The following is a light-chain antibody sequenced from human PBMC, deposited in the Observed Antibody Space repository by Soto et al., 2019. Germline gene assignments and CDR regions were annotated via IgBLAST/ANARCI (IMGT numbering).Light chain of an antibody. J-gene: IGLJ2*01. CDR1: SSDVGANNY. CDR3: SSFGGTKV. CDR2: EVF. V-gene: IGLV2-8*01. Sequence: QSALTQPPSASGSPGQSVTISCSGTSSDVGANNYVSWYQQHPGKAPKLLIYEVFKRPSGVPDRLSGSKSGNTASLTVSGLQAEDEADYYCSSFGGTKVFGGGTKLTVL.